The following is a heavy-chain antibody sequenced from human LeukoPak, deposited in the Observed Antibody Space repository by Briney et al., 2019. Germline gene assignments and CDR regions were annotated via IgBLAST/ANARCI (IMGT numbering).Heavy chain of an antibody. V-gene: IGHV1-69*05. Sequence: ASVKVSCKASGGTFSSYAISWVRQALGQGLEWMGGIIPIFGTANYAQKFQGRVTITTDESTSTAYMELSSLRSEDTAVYYCARAYCSSTSCYYFDYWGQGTLVTVSS. D-gene: IGHD2-2*01. J-gene: IGHJ4*02. CDR2: IIPIFGTA. CDR1: GGTFSSYA. CDR3: ARAYCSSTSCYYFDY.